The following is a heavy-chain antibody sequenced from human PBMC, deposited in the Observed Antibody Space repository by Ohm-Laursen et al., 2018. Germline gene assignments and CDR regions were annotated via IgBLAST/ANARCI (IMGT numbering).Heavy chain of an antibody. V-gene: IGHV4-4*07. CDR3: AGRGY. D-gene: IGHD1-26*01. CDR2: INISGT. Sequence: PSQPLSLTCPISGGAISSYYWSWIRQPAGKGLEWIGRINISGTNYNPSLKRRFTMSVATSKNQFSLNLSSFTAADTAVYYCAGRGYWGQGTLVTVSS. J-gene: IGHJ4*02. CDR1: GGAISSYY.